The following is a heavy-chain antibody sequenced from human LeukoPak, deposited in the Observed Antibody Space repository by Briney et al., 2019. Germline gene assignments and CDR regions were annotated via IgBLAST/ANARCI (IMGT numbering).Heavy chain of an antibody. CDR2: IYYSGST. CDR1: GYSISSGYY. Sequence: SETLSLTCTVSGYSISSGYYWGWIRQPPGKGLEWIGSIYYSGSTYYNPSLKSRVTISVDTSKNQFSLELSSVTAADTAVYYCARDVAARHYFDYWGQGTLVTVSS. D-gene: IGHD6-6*01. CDR3: ARDVAARHYFDY. V-gene: IGHV4-38-2*02. J-gene: IGHJ4*02.